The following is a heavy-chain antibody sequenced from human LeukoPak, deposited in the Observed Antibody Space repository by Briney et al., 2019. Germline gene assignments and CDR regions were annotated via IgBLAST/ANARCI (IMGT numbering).Heavy chain of an antibody. CDR2: ISSSGRTI. CDR3: ARDPLQLWSFDY. V-gene: IGHV3-11*01. D-gene: IGHD5-18*01. J-gene: IGHJ4*02. Sequence: PGGSLRLSCAASGFTFSDYYMSWIRQAPGKGLEWVSYISSSGRTIYSADSVKGRFTISRDNAKNSLFLQMNSLRAEDTAVYFCARDPLQLWSFDYWGQGTLVTVSS. CDR1: GFTFSDYY.